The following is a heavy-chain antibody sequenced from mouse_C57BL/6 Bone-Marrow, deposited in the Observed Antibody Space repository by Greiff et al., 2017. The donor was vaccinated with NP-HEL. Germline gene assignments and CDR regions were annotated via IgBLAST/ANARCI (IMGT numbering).Heavy chain of an antibody. CDR1: GYTFTSYW. Sequence: VQLQQPGAELVMPGASVKLSCTASGYTFTSYWMHWVKQRPGQGLEWIGEIDPSDSSTNYNQKFKGKSTLTVDKSSSTAYMQLSSLTSEDSAVYYCARSYGSSYDYFDYWGQGTTLTVSS. D-gene: IGHD1-1*01. V-gene: IGHV1-69*01. J-gene: IGHJ2*01. CDR2: IDPSDSST. CDR3: ARSYGSSYDYFDY.